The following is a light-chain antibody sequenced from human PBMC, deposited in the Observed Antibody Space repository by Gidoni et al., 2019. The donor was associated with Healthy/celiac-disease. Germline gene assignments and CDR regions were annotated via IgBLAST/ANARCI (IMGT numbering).Light chain of an antibody. Sequence: SYDLTQPPSVSVSPGQTASITCSGDKLGDQYACWYQQKPGQSPVLVIYQDTKRPSGIPERFSGSNSGNTATLTISGTQAMDEADYYCQAWDSSTAVFGGGTKLTVL. V-gene: IGLV3-1*01. CDR2: QDT. J-gene: IGLJ2*01. CDR1: KLGDQY. CDR3: QAWDSSTAV.